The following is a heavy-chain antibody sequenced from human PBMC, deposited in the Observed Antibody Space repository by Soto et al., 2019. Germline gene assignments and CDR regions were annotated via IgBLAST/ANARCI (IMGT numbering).Heavy chain of an antibody. CDR3: ARAFRVAAAGTSYFDY. D-gene: IGHD6-13*01. Sequence: QVQLVQSGAEVKKPGSSVKVSCKASGGTFSSYTISWVRQAPGQGLEWMGRIIPILGIANYAQKFQGRVTITXXNXTXXAYMELSSLRSEDTAVYYCARAFRVAAAGTSYFDYWGQGTLVTVSS. J-gene: IGHJ4*02. V-gene: IGHV1-69*02. CDR1: GGTFSSYT. CDR2: IIPILGIA.